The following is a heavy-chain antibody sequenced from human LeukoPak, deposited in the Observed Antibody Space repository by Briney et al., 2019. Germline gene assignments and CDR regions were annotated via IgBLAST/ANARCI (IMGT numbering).Heavy chain of an antibody. CDR1: GGSISSSSYY. CDR2: IYYSGST. Sequence: PSETLSLTCTVSGGSISSSSYYWGWIRQPPGKGLEWIGYIYYSGSTNYNPSLKSRVTISVDTSKNQFSLKLSSVTAADTAVYYCARSTAYSSSWYSYWGQGTLVTVSS. D-gene: IGHD6-13*01. CDR3: ARSTAYSSSWYSY. J-gene: IGHJ4*02. V-gene: IGHV4-61*05.